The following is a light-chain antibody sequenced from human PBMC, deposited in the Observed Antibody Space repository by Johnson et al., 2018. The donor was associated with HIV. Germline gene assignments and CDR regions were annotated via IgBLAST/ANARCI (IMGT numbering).Light chain of an antibody. CDR3: GTWDSSLSALYC. CDR2: ENN. CDR1: SSNIGNNY. Sequence: QSVLTQPPSVSAAPGQKVTISCSGSSSNIGNNYVSWYQQFPGTAPKLLIYENNKRPSGIPDRFSGSKSGTSATLGITGLQTGDAADYYCGTWDSSLSALYCFGTGTKVTVL. J-gene: IGLJ1*01. V-gene: IGLV1-51*02.